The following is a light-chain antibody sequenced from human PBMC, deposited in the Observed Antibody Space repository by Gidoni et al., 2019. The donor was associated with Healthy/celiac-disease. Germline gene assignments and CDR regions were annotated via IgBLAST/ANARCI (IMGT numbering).Light chain of an antibody. CDR2: AAS. J-gene: IGKJ5*01. Sequence: DIQMTQSPSSLSASVGDRVTITCRASQSISSYLNWYQQKPGKAPKLLIYAASSLQSGVPSRFSGSGSGTDFTLTISSLQPEDFATYYCQQSYRTPPRAFGPGTRLEI. V-gene: IGKV1-39*01. CDR3: QQSYRTPPRA. CDR1: QSISSY.